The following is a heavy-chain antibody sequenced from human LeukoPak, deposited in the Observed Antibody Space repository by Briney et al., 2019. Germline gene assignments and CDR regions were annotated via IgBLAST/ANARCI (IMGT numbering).Heavy chain of an antibody. CDR3: ARADRLHGGPYLIGP. CDR2: INPNSGGT. CDR1: GYSFTDYY. D-gene: IGHD2-21*01. Sequence: ASVKVSCKTSGYSFTDYYMHWVRQAPGQGLEWMGWINPNSGGTSSAQKFQGRVTMTRDTSVTTVYMEMSWLTSDDTAIYYCARADRLHGGPYLIGPWGQGTLVTVSS. J-gene: IGHJ5*02. V-gene: IGHV1-2*02.